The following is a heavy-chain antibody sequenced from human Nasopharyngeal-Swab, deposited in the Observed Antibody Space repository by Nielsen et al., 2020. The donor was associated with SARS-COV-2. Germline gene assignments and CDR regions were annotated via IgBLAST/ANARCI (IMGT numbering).Heavy chain of an antibody. CDR1: GFTLSNAW. Sequence: GESLKISCAASGFTLSNAWMSWVRQAPGKGLEWVGRIKSKTDGGTTDYAAPVKGRFTISRDDSKNTLYLQMNSLKTEDTAVYYCTTEDYDFWSGYYLFDYWGQGTLVTVSS. J-gene: IGHJ4*02. CDR2: IKSKTDGGTT. D-gene: IGHD3-3*01. CDR3: TTEDYDFWSGYYLFDY. V-gene: IGHV3-15*01.